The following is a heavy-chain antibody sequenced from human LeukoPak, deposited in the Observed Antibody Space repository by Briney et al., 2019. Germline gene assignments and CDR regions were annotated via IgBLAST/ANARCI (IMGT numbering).Heavy chain of an antibody. V-gene: IGHV4-39*01. CDR2: ISYSGSA. CDR3: ARLTPYSGSPLGDY. Sequence: SETVSLTCSVSGGSISSSSNFWGWIRQPPGKGLEWIGSISYSGSAYYNPSLKSRVTISGDTSKNQFSLKLSSVTAADTAVYYCARLTPYSGSPLGDYWGQGTLVTVSS. D-gene: IGHD1-26*01. J-gene: IGHJ4*02. CDR1: GGSISSSSNF.